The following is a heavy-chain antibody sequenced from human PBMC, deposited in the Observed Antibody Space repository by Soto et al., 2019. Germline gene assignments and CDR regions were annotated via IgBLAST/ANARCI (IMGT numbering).Heavy chain of an antibody. Sequence: EVQVVESGGGLVKPGGSLRLTCAGSGFIFSTYSMNWVRQAPGKGLEWVSSINSGSSYRYYADSVKGRFTISRDNAKESLSLQTDTLTAEDTAMYYSVRLPQLLGGDPTFELWGQGTMVTVTS. V-gene: IGHV3-21*01. CDR1: GFIFSTYS. CDR3: VRLPQLLGGDPTFEL. D-gene: IGHD6-19*01. CDR2: INSGSSYR. J-gene: IGHJ3*01.